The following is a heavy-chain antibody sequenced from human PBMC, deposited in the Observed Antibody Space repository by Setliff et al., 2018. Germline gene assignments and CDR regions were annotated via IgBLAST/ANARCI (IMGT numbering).Heavy chain of an antibody. CDR2: IGASGDRT. D-gene: IGHD5-18*01. V-gene: IGHV3-23*01. Sequence: GGSLRLSCVASTFTFSKYAITWVRQAPGKGLEWVSSIGASGDRTYYADSVKGRFTISRDNAKNSLFLQMNSLRAEDTALYYCAKFVGYTYGYDYWGRGTLVTVSS. CDR1: TFTFSKYA. J-gene: IGHJ4*02. CDR3: AKFVGYTYGYDY.